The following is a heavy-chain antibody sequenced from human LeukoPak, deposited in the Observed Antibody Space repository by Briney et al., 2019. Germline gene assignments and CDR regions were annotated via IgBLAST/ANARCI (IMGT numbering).Heavy chain of an antibody. CDR2: IRYDGTDK. D-gene: IGHD3-9*01. CDR3: AKLQLYYDILTGPLVDH. CDR1: GFTFSSYG. V-gene: IGHV3-30*02. Sequence: GGSLRLSRAASGFTFSSYGMHWVRQAPGKGLEWVAFIRYDGTDKYYAGSVKGRFTISRDNSKNTLYLQMNSLRAEDTAVYYCAKLQLYYDILTGPLVDHWGQGTLVTVSS. J-gene: IGHJ4*02.